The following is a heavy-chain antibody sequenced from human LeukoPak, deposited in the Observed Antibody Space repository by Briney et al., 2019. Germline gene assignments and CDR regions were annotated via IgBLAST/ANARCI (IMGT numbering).Heavy chain of an antibody. CDR1: GFTFSSYW. D-gene: IGHD6-13*01. V-gene: IGHV3-7*01. J-gene: IGHJ4*02. CDR2: IKQDGSEK. CDR3: ARGSGYSNTGMPR. Sequence: PGGSLRLSCAASGFTFSSYWMSWVRQAPGKGLEWVANIKQDGSEKYYVDSVKGRFTISRDNAKNSLYLQMNSLRAEDTAVYYCARGSGYSNTGMPRWGQGTLVTVSS.